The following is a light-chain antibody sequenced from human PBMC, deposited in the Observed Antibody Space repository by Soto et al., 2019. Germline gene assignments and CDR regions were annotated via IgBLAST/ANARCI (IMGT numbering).Light chain of an antibody. Sequence: EIVLTQSPGTLSLSPGERATLSCRASQSVTSYLAWYHRAPGQAPRLLIFGASSRATGIPDRFSGSGSGTAFPLTISRLELEDFAVYYCLQYGSSPYTFGQGIKLEIK. CDR1: QSVTSY. CDR2: GAS. V-gene: IGKV3-20*01. J-gene: IGKJ2*01. CDR3: LQYGSSPYT.